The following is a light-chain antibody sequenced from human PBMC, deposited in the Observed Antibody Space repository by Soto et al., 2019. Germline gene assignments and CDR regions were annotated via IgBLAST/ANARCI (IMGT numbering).Light chain of an antibody. CDR3: SSYTTSSTLYVV. Sequence: QSALTQPASVSGSPGQSITISCTGTSSDVGVSNYVSWYQQHPGKAPKLMIYEVTNRPSGVSSRFSGTKSGNTASLTISGLQTEDEADYYCSSYTTSSTLYVVFGGGTKLTVL. CDR2: EVT. J-gene: IGLJ2*01. V-gene: IGLV2-14*01. CDR1: SSDVGVSNY.